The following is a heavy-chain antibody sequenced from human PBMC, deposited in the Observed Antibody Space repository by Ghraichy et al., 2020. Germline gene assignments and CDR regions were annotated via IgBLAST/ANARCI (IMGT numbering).Heavy chain of an antibody. CDR2: IHSSGST. V-gene: IGHV4-59*01. CDR3: ARGRSSTSDRSYYHGLGV. CDR1: GGSISTYY. D-gene: IGHD2-2*01. Sequence: SQTLSLTCTVSGGSISTYYWSWIRQPPGKGLEWIGYIHSSGSTTYNPSLKSRVTISVDTSKNQFSLKLSSVTAADTAVYYWARGRSSTSDRSYYHGLGVWGQGTAVTVSS. J-gene: IGHJ6*02.